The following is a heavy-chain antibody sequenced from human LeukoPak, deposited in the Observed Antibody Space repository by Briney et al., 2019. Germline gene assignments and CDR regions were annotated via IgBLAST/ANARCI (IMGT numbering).Heavy chain of an antibody. CDR1: GGTFSSYA. V-gene: IGHV1-69*13. CDR3: ARDGSDSYGFNWFDP. Sequence: GASVKVSCKASGGTFSSYAISWVRQAPGQGLECMGGIIPIFGTANYAQKFQGRVTITADESTSTAYMELSSLRSEDTAVYYCARDGSDSYGFNWFDPWGQGTLVAVSS. CDR2: IIPIFGTA. D-gene: IGHD5-18*01. J-gene: IGHJ5*02.